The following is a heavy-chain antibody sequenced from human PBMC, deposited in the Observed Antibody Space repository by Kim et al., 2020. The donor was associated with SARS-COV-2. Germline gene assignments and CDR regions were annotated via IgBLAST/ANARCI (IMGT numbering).Heavy chain of an antibody. CDR1: GFTFNNYG. D-gene: IGHD3-10*01. V-gene: IGHV3-30*03. J-gene: IGHJ4*02. CDR2: ISYDETKE. CDR3: AREGTSGSFPDF. Sequence: GGSLRLSCTASGFTFNNYGMHWVRQPPGKGLEWVALISYDETKEYDADSVKGRFTISRDNFKNTVYLQMNSLREEDTALYYCAREGTSGSFPDFWGQGTVVTVSS.